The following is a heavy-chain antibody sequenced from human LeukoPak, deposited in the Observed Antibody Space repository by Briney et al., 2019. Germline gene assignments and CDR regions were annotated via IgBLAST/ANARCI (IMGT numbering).Heavy chain of an antibody. D-gene: IGHD3-9*01. V-gene: IGHV3-23*01. CDR1: GFTFNTYA. CDR2: ISGTGGGT. J-gene: IGHJ6*02. CDR3: AKGSITISSNYGMDV. Sequence: PGGSLRLSCAASGFTFNTYAMSWVRQAPGKGLEWVSSISGTGGGTYYADSVKGRFTISRDNSHKTLYLQMNSLRAEDTAVYYCAKGSITISSNYGMDVWGQGTTVTVPS.